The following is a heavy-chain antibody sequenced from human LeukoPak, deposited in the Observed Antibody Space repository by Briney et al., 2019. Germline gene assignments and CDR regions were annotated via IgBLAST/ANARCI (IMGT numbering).Heavy chain of an antibody. D-gene: IGHD5-24*01. V-gene: IGHV4-34*09. J-gene: IGHJ4*02. CDR3: ARIRDGYNYSYYFDY. Sequence: SETLSPTCAVYGGSFSGYYWSWIRQPPGKGLEWIGEINHSGSTNYNPSLKSRVTISVDTSKNQFSLKLSSVTAADTAVYYCARIRDGYNYSYYFDYWGQGTLVTVSS. CDR2: INHSGST. CDR1: GGSFSGYY.